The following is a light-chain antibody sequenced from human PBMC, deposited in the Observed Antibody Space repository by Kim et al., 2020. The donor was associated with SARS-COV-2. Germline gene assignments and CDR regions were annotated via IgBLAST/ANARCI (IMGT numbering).Light chain of an antibody. V-gene: IGLV2-14*03. CDR3: SSYTSSSTWV. CDR2: DVS. CDR1: SSDVGAYDY. J-gene: IGLJ3*02. Sequence: QSALTQPASVSGSSGQSITISCTGTSSDVGAYDYLSWYQQHPGKAPTLMIYDVSERPSGVSYRFSGSKSGNTASLTISGLRAEDEADYYCSSYTSSSTWVFGGGTQLTVL.